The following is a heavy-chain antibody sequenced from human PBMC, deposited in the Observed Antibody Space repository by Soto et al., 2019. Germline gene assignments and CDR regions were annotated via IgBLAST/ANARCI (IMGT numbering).Heavy chain of an antibody. CDR1: GASVSSGSDY. CDR3: TRDPGYDSRGYFADY. J-gene: IGHJ4*02. CDR2: IYYSGRI. V-gene: IGHV4-61*01. D-gene: IGHD3-22*01. Sequence: SETLSLTCTVSGASVSSGSDYWSWIRQPPGKGLEWIGYIYYSGRINYNPSLKSRVTISEDTSKNQFSLKLSSATAADTAVYYCTRDPGYDSRGYFADYWGQGTLVTVSS.